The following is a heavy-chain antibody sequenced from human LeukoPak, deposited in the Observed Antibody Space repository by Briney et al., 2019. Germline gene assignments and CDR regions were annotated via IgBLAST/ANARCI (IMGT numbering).Heavy chain of an antibody. CDR1: GYTFTSYN. D-gene: IGHD3-9*01. CDR2: INPNSGKT. Sequence: ASVKVSCKASGYTFTSYNINGVRQATGQGLEWMGWINPNSGKTGYAQKFQGRVTMTRNTSISTAYMELSSLRSEDPAVCYCARGLLVRYFDWSRECYGMDVWGYGHTVPVSS. CDR3: ARGLLVRYFDWSRECYGMDV. V-gene: IGHV1-8*01. J-gene: IGHJ6*04.